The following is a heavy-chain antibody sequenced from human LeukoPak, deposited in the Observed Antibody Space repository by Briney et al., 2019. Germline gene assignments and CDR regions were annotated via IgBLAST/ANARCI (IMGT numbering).Heavy chain of an antibody. CDR2: IKQDGSEK. D-gene: IGHD3-16*01. CDR1: GFTFSSYW. CDR3: AREGDYILGSFDY. V-gene: IGHV3-7*01. Sequence: GGSLRLSCAASGFTFSSYWMSWVRQAPGKGLEWVANIKQDGSEKYYVDSVKGRFTISRDNAKNSLYLQMNTLRPEDTAVYFCAREGDYILGSFDYWGQGTLVTVSS. J-gene: IGHJ4*02.